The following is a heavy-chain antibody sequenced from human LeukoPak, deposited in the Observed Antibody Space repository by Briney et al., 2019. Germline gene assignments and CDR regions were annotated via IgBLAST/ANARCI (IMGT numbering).Heavy chain of an antibody. V-gene: IGHV3-30*18. CDR2: ISYDGSNR. Sequence: GRSLRLSGAASGFTFSSYGMHWVRRAPGKGLEWVAVISYDGSNRYYADSVKGRFTISRDNSKNTLYLQMNSLRAEDTAVYYCAKDKGLGYSYGSDYWGQGTLVTVSS. J-gene: IGHJ4*02. D-gene: IGHD5-18*01. CDR1: GFTFSSYG. CDR3: AKDKGLGYSYGSDY.